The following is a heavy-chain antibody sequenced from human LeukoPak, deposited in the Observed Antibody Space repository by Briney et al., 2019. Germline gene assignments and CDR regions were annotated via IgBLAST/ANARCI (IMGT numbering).Heavy chain of an antibody. CDR3: ARALQNFGWFPGGGTFDY. J-gene: IGHJ4*02. D-gene: IGHD3-9*01. V-gene: IGHV1-2*02. CDR2: INPNSGGT. Sequence: ASVKVSCKASGYTFTGYYMHWVRQAPGQGLEWMGWINPNSGGTNYAQKFQGRVTMTRDTSISTAYMELSRLRSDDTAVYYCARALQNFGWFPGGGTFDYWGQGTLVTVSS. CDR1: GYTFTGYY.